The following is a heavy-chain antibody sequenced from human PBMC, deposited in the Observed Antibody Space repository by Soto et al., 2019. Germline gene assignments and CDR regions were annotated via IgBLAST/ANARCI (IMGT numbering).Heavy chain of an antibody. CDR3: ARAESYYYDSSPGAFDI. D-gene: IGHD3-22*01. Sequence: PSETLSLTCTVSGGPISSGGYYWSWIRQHPGKGLEWIGYIYYSGSTYYNPSLKSRVTISVDTSKNQFSLKLSSVTAADTAVYYCARAESYYYDSSPGAFDIWGQGTMVTVSS. V-gene: IGHV4-31*03. CDR2: IYYSGST. CDR1: GGPISSGGYY. J-gene: IGHJ3*02.